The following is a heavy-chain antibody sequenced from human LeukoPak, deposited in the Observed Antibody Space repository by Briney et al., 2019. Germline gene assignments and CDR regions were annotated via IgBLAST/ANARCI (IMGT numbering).Heavy chain of an antibody. CDR1: GFTFRSYS. Sequence: PGGSLRLSCAASGFTFRSYSMNWVRQAPGKGLEWVSSISSSSSYIYYADSVKGRFTISRDNAKNSLYLQMNSLRAEDTAVYYCARDGNGGSGSYWVFDYWGQGTLVTVSS. CDR2: ISSSSSYI. D-gene: IGHD3-10*01. CDR3: ARDGNGGSGSYWVFDY. J-gene: IGHJ4*02. V-gene: IGHV3-21*01.